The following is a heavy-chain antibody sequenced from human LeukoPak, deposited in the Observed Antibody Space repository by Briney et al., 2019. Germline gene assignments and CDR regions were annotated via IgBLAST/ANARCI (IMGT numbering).Heavy chain of an antibody. J-gene: IGHJ4*02. D-gene: IGHD3-10*01. V-gene: IGHV3-30-3*01. CDR3: ATGDFYASGSFYSLGDY. CDR2: TSYDGSNK. CDR1: GFAFSSYA. Sequence: PGGSLRLSCAVSGFAFSSYAIHWVRQAPGKGLEWVALTSYDGSNKYYADSIKGRFTISRDNSKKRLYLQMNSLRAEDTAVYYCATGDFYASGSFYSLGDYWGQGTLVTVSS.